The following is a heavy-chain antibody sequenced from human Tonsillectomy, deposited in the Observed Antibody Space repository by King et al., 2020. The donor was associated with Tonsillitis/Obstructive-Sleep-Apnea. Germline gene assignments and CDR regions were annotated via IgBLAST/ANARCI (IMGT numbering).Heavy chain of an antibody. CDR3: ASGGYCSSGSCYNWYFDL. J-gene: IGHJ2*01. Sequence: QVQLVESGSELKKAGASVKVSCKASGYTFTSYTMNWVRQAPGQGLEWMGWVNTDTGNPTFAQGFTGRFVFSLDTSVSTAYLQISSLKAEDTAVYYCASGGYCSSGSCYNWYFDLWGRGTLVTVSS. CDR2: VNTDTGNP. CDR1: GYTFTSYT. D-gene: IGHD2-2*02. V-gene: IGHV7-4-1*02.